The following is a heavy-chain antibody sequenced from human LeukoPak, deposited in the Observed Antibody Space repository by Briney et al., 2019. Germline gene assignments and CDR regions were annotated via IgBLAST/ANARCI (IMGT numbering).Heavy chain of an antibody. CDR2: VNPNSGNT. D-gene: IGHD4-17*01. CDR3: ARDRDRYDGAYGMDV. J-gene: IGHJ6*02. V-gene: IGHV1-8*03. CDR1: GYIFTKYG. Sequence: GASVKVSCRSSGYIFTKYGINWVRQAPGQGLEWMGWVNPNSGNTGYAQKFQGRVTITRNTSISTAYMELSSLRAEDTAVYYCARDRDRYDGAYGMDVWGQGTTVTVSS.